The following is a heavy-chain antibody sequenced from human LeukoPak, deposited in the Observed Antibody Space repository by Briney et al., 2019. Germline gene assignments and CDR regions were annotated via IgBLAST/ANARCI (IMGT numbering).Heavy chain of an antibody. D-gene: IGHD1-14*01. CDR2: INHSGST. J-gene: IGHJ4*02. Sequence: SETLSLTCAVYGGSFSGYYWSWIRQPPGKGLEWIGEINHSGSTNYNLSLKSRVTISVDTSKNQFSLKLSSVTAADTAVYYCARGGYKIFDYWGQGTLVTVSS. CDR1: GGSFSGYY. V-gene: IGHV4-34*01. CDR3: ARGGYKIFDY.